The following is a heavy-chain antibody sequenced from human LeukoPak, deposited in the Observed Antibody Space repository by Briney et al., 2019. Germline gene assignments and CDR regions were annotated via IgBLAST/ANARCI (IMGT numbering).Heavy chain of an antibody. J-gene: IGHJ4*02. D-gene: IGHD3/OR15-3a*01. CDR2: IYYSGNT. V-gene: IGHV4-39*01. CDR3: ARQTGSGLFILP. CDR1: GFTFSSYW. Sequence: KSGGSLRLSCAASGFTFSSYWMSWVRQPPGKGLEWIESIYYSGNTYYNASLKSQVSISIDTSKNRFSLKLTSVTAADTAVYYCARQTGSGLFILPGGQGTLVTVSS.